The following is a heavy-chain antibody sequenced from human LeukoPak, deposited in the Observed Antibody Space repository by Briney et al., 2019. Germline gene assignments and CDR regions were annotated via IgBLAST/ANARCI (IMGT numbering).Heavy chain of an antibody. CDR1: GYSFTSYW. Sequence: GESLKISCKGSGYSFTSYWIGWVRQMPGKGLEWMGIIYPGDSDTRYSPSFQGQVTISADKSISTAYLQWSSLKASDTAMYYCARNYYYGSGSNNWFDPWGQGTLVTVSS. V-gene: IGHV5-51*01. J-gene: IGHJ5*02. D-gene: IGHD3-10*01. CDR3: ARNYYYGSGSNNWFDP. CDR2: IYPGDSDT.